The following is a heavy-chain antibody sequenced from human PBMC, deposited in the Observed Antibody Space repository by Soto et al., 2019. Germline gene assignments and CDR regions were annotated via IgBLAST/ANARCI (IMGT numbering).Heavy chain of an antibody. D-gene: IGHD4-17*01. Sequence: EVQLVESGGGLVKPGGSLRLSCAASGFTFSTYNMNWVRQAPGKGLEWVSSISSNSRYIYYADAVKARFTISRDNAKNSLYLQMSSLRAEDMAVYYCARAHSSLTTVTPPDYWGQGTPVTVSS. J-gene: IGHJ4*02. V-gene: IGHV3-21*06. CDR2: ISSNSRYI. CDR3: ARAHSSLTTVTPPDY. CDR1: GFTFSTYN.